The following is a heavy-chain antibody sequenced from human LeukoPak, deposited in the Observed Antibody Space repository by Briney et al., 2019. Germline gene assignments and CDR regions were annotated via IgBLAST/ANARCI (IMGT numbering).Heavy chain of an antibody. Sequence: SETLSLTCTVSGYSISSGYYWGWIRQPPGKGLEWIGSIYHSGSTNYNPSLKSRVTISVDTSKSQFSLKLSSVTAADTAVYYCARVNYYDSSGYYYPEYWGQGTLVTVSS. D-gene: IGHD3-22*01. V-gene: IGHV4-38-2*02. CDR1: GYSISSGYY. CDR2: IYHSGST. J-gene: IGHJ4*02. CDR3: ARVNYYDSSGYYYPEY.